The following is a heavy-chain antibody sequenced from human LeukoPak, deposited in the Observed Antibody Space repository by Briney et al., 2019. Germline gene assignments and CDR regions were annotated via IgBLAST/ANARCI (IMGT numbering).Heavy chain of an antibody. D-gene: IGHD4-17*01. V-gene: IGHV4-59*12. CDR2: IYYSGST. CDR3: ARTYGDYSFAFDY. CDR1: GGSISSYY. J-gene: IGHJ4*02. Sequence: SETLSLTCTVSGGSISSYYWSWIRQPPGKGLERIGYIYYSGSTNYNPSLKSRVTISVDTSKNQFSLKLSSVTAADTAVYYCARTYGDYSFAFDYWGQGTLVTVSS.